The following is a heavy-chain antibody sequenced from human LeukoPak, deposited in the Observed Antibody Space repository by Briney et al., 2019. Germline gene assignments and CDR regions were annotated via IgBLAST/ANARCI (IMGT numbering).Heavy chain of an antibody. CDR3: ARDWGHDSSGYPDY. D-gene: IGHD3-22*01. CDR2: ISSSGSTI. J-gene: IGHJ4*02. Sequence: GGSLRLSCAASGFTFSDYYMSWIRQAPGKGLVWVSYISSSGSTIYYADSVKGRFTISRDNAKNSLYLQMNSLGAEDTAVYYCARDWGHDSSGYPDYWGQGTLVTVSS. CDR1: GFTFSDYY. V-gene: IGHV3-11*01.